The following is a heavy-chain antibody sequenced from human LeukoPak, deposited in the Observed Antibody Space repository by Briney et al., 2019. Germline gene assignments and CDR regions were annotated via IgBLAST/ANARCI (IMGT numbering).Heavy chain of an antibody. V-gene: IGHV4-30-4*01. CDR1: GGSISSGDYY. J-gene: IGHJ4*02. CDR3: ARQVIDIVVMEY. D-gene: IGHD3-22*01. CDR2: IYYSGST. Sequence: SETLSLTCTVSGGSISSGDYYWSWIRQPPGKGLEWIGYIYYSGSTYYNPSLKSRVNISVDTSKNQFSLKLSSVTAADTAVYYCARQVIDIVVMEYWGQGTLVTVSS.